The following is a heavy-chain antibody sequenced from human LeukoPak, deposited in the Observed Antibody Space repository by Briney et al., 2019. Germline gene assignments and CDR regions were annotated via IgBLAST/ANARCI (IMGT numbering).Heavy chain of an antibody. CDR3: ARGIVVVPAASPEFDY. J-gene: IGHJ4*02. D-gene: IGHD2-2*01. CDR2: ISYDGSNK. Sequence: PGGSLRLSCAASGFTFSSYAMHWVRQAPGKGLEWVAVISYDGSNKYYADSVKGRFTISRDNSKNTLYLQMNSLRAEDTAVYYCARGIVVVPAASPEFDYWGQGTLVTVSS. CDR1: GFTFSSYA. V-gene: IGHV3-30*04.